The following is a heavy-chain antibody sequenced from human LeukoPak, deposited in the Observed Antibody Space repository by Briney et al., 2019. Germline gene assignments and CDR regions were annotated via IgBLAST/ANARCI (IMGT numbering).Heavy chain of an antibody. CDR3: AKAMNTPVAMITFGGVIVPPGY. CDR1: GFTFSSYG. Sequence: PGGSLRLFCAASGFTFSSYGMHWVRQAPGKGLEWVAVISYDGSNKYYADSVKGRFTISRDNSKNTLYLQMNSLRAEDTAVYYCAKAMNTPVAMITFGGVIVPPGYWGQGTLVTVSP. J-gene: IGHJ4*02. CDR2: ISYDGSNK. D-gene: IGHD3-16*02. V-gene: IGHV3-30*18.